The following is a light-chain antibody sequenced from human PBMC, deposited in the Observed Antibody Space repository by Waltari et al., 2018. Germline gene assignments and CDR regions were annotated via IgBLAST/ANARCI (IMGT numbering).Light chain of an antibody. CDR1: QAISIW. J-gene: IGKJ4*01. V-gene: IGKV1-12*01. CDR3: QQAHTIPLT. CDR2: QAS. Sequence: DTQMTQFPSAVPAFVGDRVTITCLASQAISIWLAWYQQKPGKAPKLLIYQASTLQSGVPSRFSGSGSGTDFTLTISSLQPEDVAAYYCQQAHTIPLTFGGGTKVEIK.